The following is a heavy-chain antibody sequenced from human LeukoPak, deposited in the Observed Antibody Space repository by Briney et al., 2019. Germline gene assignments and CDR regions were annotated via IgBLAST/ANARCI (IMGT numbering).Heavy chain of an antibody. CDR1: GGSISSSSYY. V-gene: IGHV4-39*07. CDR2: IYYSGST. D-gene: IGHD2-15*01. CDR3: ARDRGYCSGGSCEDY. J-gene: IGHJ4*02. Sequence: PSETLSLTCTVSGGSISSSSYYWGWIRQPPGKGLEWIGSIYYSGSTYYNPSLKSRVTISVDASKNQFSLKLSSVTAADTAVYYCARDRGYCSGGSCEDYWGQGTLVTVSS.